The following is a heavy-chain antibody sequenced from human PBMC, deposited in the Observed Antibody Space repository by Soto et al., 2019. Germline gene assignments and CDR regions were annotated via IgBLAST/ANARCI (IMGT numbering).Heavy chain of an antibody. CDR3: VTILRSWYGHNAMDV. CDR1: GLTFSNYA. Sequence: GGSLRLSCTASGLTFSNYAMSWVRQAPGKGLEFVSFISGGGGSTYSADSVKGRFTVSRDNLKNTLSLQMNSLRVEDTAVYYCVTILRSWYGHNAMDVWGQGTTVTVSS. V-gene: IGHV3-23*01. J-gene: IGHJ6*02. D-gene: IGHD4-17*01. CDR2: ISGGGGST.